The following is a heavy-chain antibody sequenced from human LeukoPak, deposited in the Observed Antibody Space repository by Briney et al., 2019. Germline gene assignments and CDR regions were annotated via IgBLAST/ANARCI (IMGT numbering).Heavy chain of an antibody. Sequence: QTGGSLRLSCAASGFTFSSYAMHWVRQAPGKGLEWVAVISYDGSNKYYADSVKGRFTISRDNSKNTLYLQMNSLRAEDTAVYYCSRDHRGRDDYWGQGILVIVSS. CDR2: ISYDGSNK. J-gene: IGHJ4*02. V-gene: IGHV3-30-3*01. CDR3: SRDHRGRDDY. D-gene: IGHD5-24*01. CDR1: GFTFSSYA.